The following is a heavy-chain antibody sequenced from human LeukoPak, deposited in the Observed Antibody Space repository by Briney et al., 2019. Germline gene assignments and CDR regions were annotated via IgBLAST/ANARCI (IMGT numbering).Heavy chain of an antibody. V-gene: IGHV3-30-3*01. CDR3: ARDAPAGGKPEYFFDY. CDR1: GFTFSSYA. J-gene: IGHJ4*02. D-gene: IGHD2/OR15-2a*01. Sequence: GGSLRLSCAASGFTFSSYAMHWVRQAPGKGLEWVAVISYDGSNKYYADSVKGRFTISRDNSKNTLYLQMNSLRAEDTAVYYCARDAPAGGKPEYFFDYWGQGTLVTVSS. CDR2: ISYDGSNK.